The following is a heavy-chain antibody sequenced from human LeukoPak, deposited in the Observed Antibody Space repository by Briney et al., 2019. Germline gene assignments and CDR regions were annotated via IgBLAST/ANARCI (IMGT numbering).Heavy chain of an antibody. CDR2: SSSSGRTI. CDR3: ARRRAFLDY. Sequence: NSGGSLTLSCAASGFTLSDYYRSWFRLAPGKGREGVSYSSSSGRTIYYADSVKGLFAISRDNAKNSLYLQPNSLRAEDTAVYYCARRRAFLDYRGQGTQVTVSS. V-gene: IGHV3-11*01. CDR1: GFTLSDYY. J-gene: IGHJ4*02.